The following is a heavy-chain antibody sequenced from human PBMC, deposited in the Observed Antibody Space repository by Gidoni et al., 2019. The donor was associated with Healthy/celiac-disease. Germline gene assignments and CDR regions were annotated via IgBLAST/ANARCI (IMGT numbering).Heavy chain of an antibody. CDR1: GGSFSGYY. CDR3: ARGWAFDI. CDR2: INHSGST. Sequence: QVQLQQWGAGLLKPSETLSLTCAVYGGSFSGYYWSWIRQPPGKGLEWIGEINHSGSTNYNPSLKSRVTISVDTSKNQFSLKLSSVTAADTAVCYCARGWAFDIWGQGTMVTVSS. J-gene: IGHJ3*02. V-gene: IGHV4-34*01.